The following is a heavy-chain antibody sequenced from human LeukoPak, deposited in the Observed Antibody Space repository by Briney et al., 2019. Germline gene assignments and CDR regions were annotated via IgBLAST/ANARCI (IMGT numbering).Heavy chain of an antibody. CDR2: IYYSGST. V-gene: IGHV4-39*01. J-gene: IGHJ6*03. D-gene: IGHD2-2*02. CDR1: GGSISSSSYY. CDR3: ARGCSSTSCYINWSYGCYYYYYMDV. Sequence: SETLSLTCTVCGGSISSSSYYWGWIRQPPGEGLEGIGSIYYSGSTYYNPSLKSRVTISVDTSKNQFSLKLSSVTAADTAVYYCARGCSSTSCYINWSYGCYYYYYMDVWGKGTTVTVSS.